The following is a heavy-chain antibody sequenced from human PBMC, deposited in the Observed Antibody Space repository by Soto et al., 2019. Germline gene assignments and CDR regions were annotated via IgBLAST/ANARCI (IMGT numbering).Heavy chain of an antibody. D-gene: IGHD3-3*01. J-gene: IGHJ6*02. CDR3: AKDENTDPYYDFWSGYKTYYYGMDV. CDR2: ISGSGGST. CDR1: GFTFSSYA. Sequence: GGSLRLSCAASGFTFSSYAMSWVRQAPGKGLEWVSAISGSGGSTYYADSVKGRFTISRDNSKNTLYLQMNSLRAEDTAVYYCAKDENTDPYYDFWSGYKTYYYGMDVWGQGTTVTVSS. V-gene: IGHV3-23*01.